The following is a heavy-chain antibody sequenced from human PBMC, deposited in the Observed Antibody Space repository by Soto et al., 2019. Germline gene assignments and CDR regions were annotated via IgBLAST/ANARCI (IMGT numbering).Heavy chain of an antibody. CDR1: GYIFTSYG. J-gene: IGHJ4*02. Sequence: QVQLVQSGAEVQKPGASVKVSCKASGYIFTSYGISWVRQAPGQGLEWMGWISGYNGNAKYAQKFQDRVTMTTDTSTSTADMEVSSLRSDDTAVYYCARDGDSVSDYWGQGTLVTVSS. V-gene: IGHV1-18*01. CDR2: ISGYNGNA. D-gene: IGHD4-17*01. CDR3: ARDGDSVSDY.